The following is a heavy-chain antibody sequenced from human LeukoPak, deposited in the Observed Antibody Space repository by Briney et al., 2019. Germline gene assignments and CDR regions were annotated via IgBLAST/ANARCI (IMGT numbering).Heavy chain of an antibody. D-gene: IGHD1-26*01. CDR3: ARDGGSYLDY. V-gene: IGHV3-23*01. J-gene: IGHJ4*02. Sequence: GGSLRLSCAASGFTFSSYAMSWVRQAPGKGLEWVSAISGSGGSTYYADSVKGRFTISRDNSKNTLYLQMGSLRAEDMAVYYCARDGGSYLDYWGQGTLVTVSS. CDR2: ISGSGGST. CDR1: GFTFSSYA.